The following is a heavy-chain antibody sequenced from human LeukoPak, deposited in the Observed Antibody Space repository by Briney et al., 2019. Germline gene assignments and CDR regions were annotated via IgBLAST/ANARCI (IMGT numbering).Heavy chain of an antibody. V-gene: IGHV3-74*01. CDR2: ISGDGTTT. CDR3: ARRVDATRWFDP. Sequence: PGGSLRLSCTASGFSFSNYFMHWVRQAPGEGPVWVSRISGDGTTTIYADPVKGRFTISRDNAKNTLYLQMNSLRAEDTAVYYCARRVDATRWFDPWGQGTLVTVSS. D-gene: IGHD2-15*01. CDR1: GFSFSNYF. J-gene: IGHJ5*02.